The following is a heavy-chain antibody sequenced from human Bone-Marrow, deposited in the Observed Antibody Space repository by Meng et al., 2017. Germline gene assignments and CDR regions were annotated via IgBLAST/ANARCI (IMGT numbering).Heavy chain of an antibody. CDR3: ARDEDISAAGKLFGDY. J-gene: IGHJ4*02. CDR2: INPKSGDT. V-gene: IGHV1-2*06. Sequence: VQVGQSGGEVKKPGASVKVSCKPSGYNFPDYYIHWVRRAPGQGLEWMGRINPKSGDTRYAQKFQARVTMTGDTSISTAYMELSGLRSDDTAMYYCARDEDISAAGKLFGDYWGQGTLVTVSS. CDR1: GYNFPDYY. D-gene: IGHD6-25*01.